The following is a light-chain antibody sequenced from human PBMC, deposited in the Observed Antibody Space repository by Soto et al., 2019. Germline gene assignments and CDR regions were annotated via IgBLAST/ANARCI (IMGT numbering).Light chain of an antibody. CDR3: QQYGSSPRT. CDR1: QSVSSSY. V-gene: IGKV3-20*01. CDR2: GAS. J-gene: IGKJ1*01. Sequence: EIVLTQSPGTLSFSPGERATLSCRASQSVSSSYLAWYQQKPGQAPRLLIYGASSRATGIPDRFSGSGSGTDFILTISRLEPDDFAVYYCQQYGSSPRTFGQGTKVDNK.